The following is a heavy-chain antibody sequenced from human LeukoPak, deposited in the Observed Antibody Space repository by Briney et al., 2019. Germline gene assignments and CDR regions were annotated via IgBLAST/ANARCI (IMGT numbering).Heavy chain of an antibody. CDR1: GYRFNAYW. Sequence: GESLKISCKGSGYRFNAYWIAWVRQMPGKGLEWMGIIYPDDSDTRYSPSFQGQVTISADKSVRTAYLQWSSLKASDTAMYYCARRQQYSSSWSSFDPWGQGTLVTVSS. J-gene: IGHJ5*02. V-gene: IGHV5-51*01. D-gene: IGHD6-13*01. CDR3: ARRQQYSSSWSSFDP. CDR2: IYPDDSDT.